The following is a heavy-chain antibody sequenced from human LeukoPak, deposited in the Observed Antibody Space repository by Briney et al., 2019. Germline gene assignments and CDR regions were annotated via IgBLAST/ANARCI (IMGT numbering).Heavy chain of an antibody. Sequence: GGFLRLSCAASGFTFSNYGMHWVRQAPGKGLEWVAVISYHGSDKYFADSVKGRFTISRDNSKNTLYLQMNSLRAEDTAVYYCARMAFMDRAYLGFDYWGQGTLVTVSS. CDR2: ISYHGSDK. D-gene: IGHD3-10*01. V-gene: IGHV3-30*03. CDR1: GFTFSNYG. CDR3: ARMAFMDRAYLGFDY. J-gene: IGHJ4*02.